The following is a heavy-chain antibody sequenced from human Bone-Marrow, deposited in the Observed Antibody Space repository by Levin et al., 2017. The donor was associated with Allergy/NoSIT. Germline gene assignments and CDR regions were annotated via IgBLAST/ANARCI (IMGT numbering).Heavy chain of an antibody. CDR3: ARGWFGELLSH. Sequence: GGSLRLSSAASGFTVSSNYMSWVRQAPGKGPEWVSVIYSGGSTYYADSVKGRFTISRDNSKNTLYLQMNSLRAEDTAVYYCARGWFGELLSHWGQGTLVTVSS. CDR2: IYSGGST. V-gene: IGHV3-53*01. D-gene: IGHD3-10*01. CDR1: GFTVSSNY. J-gene: IGHJ4*02.